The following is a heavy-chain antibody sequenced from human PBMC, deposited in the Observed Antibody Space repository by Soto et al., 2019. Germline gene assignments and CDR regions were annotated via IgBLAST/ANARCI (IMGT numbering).Heavy chain of an antibody. Sequence: PSETLSLTCAVYGGSFSGYYWTWIRQPPGTGLEWIGEINHSGSTNYNPSLKSRVTISVDTSKNQFSLKLTSVTAADTAVYYCARDKITGLFDYWGQGALVT. V-gene: IGHV4-34*01. D-gene: IGHD2-8*02. CDR3: ARDKITGLFDY. CDR1: GGSFSGYY. CDR2: INHSGST. J-gene: IGHJ4*02.